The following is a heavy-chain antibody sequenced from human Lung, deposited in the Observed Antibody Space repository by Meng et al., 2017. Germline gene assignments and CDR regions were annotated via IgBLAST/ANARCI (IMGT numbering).Heavy chain of an antibody. CDR2: IGHSGFT. Sequence: PRPASGLGMVQPSVALSLTCVVSGASISTGGYYWGRIRQPPGKGLEWIGSIGHSGFTYYTPSLKSRVAVSLDTSKSQFSLMLTSVTAADTAVYYCVRSSAWVRTGFDPWGQGTLVTVSS. V-gene: IGHV4-39*01. D-gene: IGHD6-19*01. CDR3: VRSSAWVRTGFDP. J-gene: IGHJ5*02. CDR1: GASISTGGYY.